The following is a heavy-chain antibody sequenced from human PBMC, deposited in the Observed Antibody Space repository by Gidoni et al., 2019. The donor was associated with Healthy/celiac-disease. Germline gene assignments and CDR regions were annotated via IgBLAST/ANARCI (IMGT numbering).Heavy chain of an antibody. Sequence: QVQLVQSGAEVKKPGSSVKVSCKASGGPFSSYAISWVRQAPGQGLEWMGGIIPIFGTANYAQKFQGRVTITADKSTSTAYMELSSLRSEDTAVYYCARERKLATITDYYYYYGMDVWGQGTTVTVSS. V-gene: IGHV1-69*06. J-gene: IGHJ6*02. CDR2: IIPIFGTA. CDR1: GGPFSSYA. CDR3: ARERKLATITDYYYYYGMDV. D-gene: IGHD4-4*01.